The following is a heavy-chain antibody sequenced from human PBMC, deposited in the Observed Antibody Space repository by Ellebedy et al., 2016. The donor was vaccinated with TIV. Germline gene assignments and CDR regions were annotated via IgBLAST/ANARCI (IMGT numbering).Heavy chain of an antibody. D-gene: IGHD3-16*01. CDR3: AKAMYVGETPEY. V-gene: IGHV3-30-3*01. CDR1: XFSFRGYA. Sequence: PGGSLRLSCAASXFSFRGYAMPLVRQAPGKGLAWVAVISADGGNQFYADSVKGRFTISRDSSKNTLYLQMNSLRPEDTAVYFCAKAMYVGETPEYWGQGTLVTVSS. CDR2: ISADGGNQ. J-gene: IGHJ4*02.